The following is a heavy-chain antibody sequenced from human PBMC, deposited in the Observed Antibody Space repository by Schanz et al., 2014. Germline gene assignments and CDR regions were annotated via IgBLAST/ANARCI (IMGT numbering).Heavy chain of an antibody. CDR2: IYSGVST. V-gene: IGHV3-66*01. CDR1: GFIVSSTY. J-gene: IGHJ4*02. Sequence: EVQLVESGGDLVQPGGSQRLSCAASGFIVSSTYMTWVRQAPGKGLEWVSIIYSGVSTYYADSVKGRFTISRDNSKNTVNPQMNSLRGEYTGMYYCARGDTVAGLDYWGRGTLVTVSS. D-gene: IGHD5-18*01. CDR3: ARGDTVAGLDY.